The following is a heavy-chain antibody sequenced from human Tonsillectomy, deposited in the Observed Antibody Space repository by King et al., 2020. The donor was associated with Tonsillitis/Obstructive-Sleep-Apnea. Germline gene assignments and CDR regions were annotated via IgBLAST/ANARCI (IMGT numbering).Heavy chain of an antibody. D-gene: IGHD2-15*01. Sequence: VQLVESGGGLVKPGGSLRLSCAASGFTFSSYSMNWVRQAPGKGLEWVSSFSSSSSYIYYADSVKGRFTISRDNAKNSLYLQMNSLRAEDTAVYYCARDPRYCSGGSCHQGDYWGQGTLVTVSS. J-gene: IGHJ4*02. CDR1: GFTFSSYS. CDR2: FSSSSSYI. V-gene: IGHV3-21*01. CDR3: ARDPRYCSGGSCHQGDY.